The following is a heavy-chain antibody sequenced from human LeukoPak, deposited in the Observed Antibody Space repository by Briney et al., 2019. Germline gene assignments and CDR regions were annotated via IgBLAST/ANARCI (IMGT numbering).Heavy chain of an antibody. CDR2: IFEIGNT. CDR1: GGSINNYY. V-gene: IGHV4-59*01. CDR3: ARGMMLDWYDF. D-gene: IGHD2-8*01. J-gene: IGHJ5*01. Sequence: PSETLSLTCSVSGGSINNYYWTWIRQPPGKGLEWVGYIFEIGNTNYNPSLKSRVTVSLETSKNQFSLRLNSVTAADTAVYYCARGMMLDWYDFWGQGTLVTVSS.